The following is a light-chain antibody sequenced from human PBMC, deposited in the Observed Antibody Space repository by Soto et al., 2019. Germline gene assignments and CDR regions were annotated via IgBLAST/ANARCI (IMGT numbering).Light chain of an antibody. CDR1: QIITRY. V-gene: IGKV1-9*01. Sequence: DIQMTQSPSFVCASVGDRVTITCRASQIITRYLNWYQHKVGKAPNLLIYEASKLQSGVPSRFSGSGSGTDFTLTISSLQPEDFATYYCQQLNSYPITFGQGTRLEIK. CDR2: EAS. J-gene: IGKJ5*01. CDR3: QQLNSYPIT.